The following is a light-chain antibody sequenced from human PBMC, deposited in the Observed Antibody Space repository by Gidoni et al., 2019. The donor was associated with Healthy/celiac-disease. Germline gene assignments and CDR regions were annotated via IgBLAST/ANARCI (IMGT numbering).Light chain of an antibody. CDR2: AAS. CDR3: QQSYSTLYT. J-gene: IGKJ2*01. V-gene: IGKV1-39*01. CDR1: QSISSY. Sequence: DIQMTQSPSSLSASVGDRVTITCRASQSISSYLNWYQQKPGKAPKLLIYAASSLQSGVPSSFSGSGSGTDFTLTISSLQPEDFATYYCQQSYSTLYTFXQXTKLEIK.